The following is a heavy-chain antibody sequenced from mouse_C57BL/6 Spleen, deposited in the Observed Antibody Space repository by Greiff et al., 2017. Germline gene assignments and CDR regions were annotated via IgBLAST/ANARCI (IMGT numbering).Heavy chain of an antibody. CDR1: GFTFSSYG. J-gene: IGHJ2*01. V-gene: IGHV5-6*02. Sequence: DVKLVESGGDLVKPGGSLKLSCAASGFTFSSYGMSWVRQTPDKRLEWVATISSGGSYTYYPDSVKGRFTISRDNAKNTLYLQMSSLKSEDTAMYYCARQPGGYGYFDYWGQGTTLTVSS. D-gene: IGHD2-2*01. CDR2: ISSGGSYT. CDR3: ARQPGGYGYFDY.